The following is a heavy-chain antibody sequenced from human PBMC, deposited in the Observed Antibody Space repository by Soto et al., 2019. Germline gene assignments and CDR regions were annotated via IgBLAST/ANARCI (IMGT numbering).Heavy chain of an antibody. CDR3: ARDGIIAARRGGIDY. D-gene: IGHD6-6*01. J-gene: IGHJ4*02. Sequence: PGGSLRLSCAASGFTFSSYSMNWVRQAPGKGLEWVSSISSSSSYIYYADSVKGRFTISRDNAKNSLYLQMNSLRAEDTAVYYCARDGIIAARRGGIDYWGQGTLVIVSS. CDR2: ISSSSSYI. V-gene: IGHV3-21*01. CDR1: GFTFSSYS.